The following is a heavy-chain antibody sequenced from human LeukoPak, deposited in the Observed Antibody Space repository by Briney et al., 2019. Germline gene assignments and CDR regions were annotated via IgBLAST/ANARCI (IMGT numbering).Heavy chain of an antibody. CDR2: ISAYTGNT. J-gene: IGHJ6*02. V-gene: IGHV1-18*01. Sequence: ASVKVSCKASGYTFTSYAISWVRQAPGQGLEWMGWISAYTGNTNYAQNVQGRVTMTTDTSTTTAYMELRSLRSDDTGMYYCARESSSGWGDNYFYGMDVGGPGTTVTV. CDR1: GYTFTSYA. D-gene: IGHD6-19*01. CDR3: ARESSSGWGDNYFYGMDV.